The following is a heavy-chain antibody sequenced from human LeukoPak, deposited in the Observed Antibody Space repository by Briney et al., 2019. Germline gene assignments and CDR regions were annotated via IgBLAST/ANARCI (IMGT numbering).Heavy chain of an antibody. V-gene: IGHV3-23*01. CDR3: AKGRKSYYYGMDV. CDR2: ISGSGGST. CDR1: GFTFSMYA. J-gene: IGHJ6*02. Sequence: GGSLRLSCAASGFTFSMYAMNWVRQAPGKGLEWVSGISGSGGSTYYADSVKGRFTISRDNSKSTLYLQMNSLRAEDTAVYHCAKGRKSYYYGMDVWGQGTTVTVS.